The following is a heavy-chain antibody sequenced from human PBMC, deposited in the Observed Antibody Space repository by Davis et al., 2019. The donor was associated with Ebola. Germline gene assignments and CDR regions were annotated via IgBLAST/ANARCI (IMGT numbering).Heavy chain of an antibody. CDR3: ASHYYGSGSTTAQHDY. D-gene: IGHD3-10*01. Sequence: PSETLSLTCAVYGGSFSGYYWSWIRQPPGKGLEWIGEINHSGSTNYNPSLKSRVTISVDTSKNQFSLKLSSVTAADTAVYYCASHYYGSGSTTAQHDYWGQGTLVTVSS. V-gene: IGHV4-34*01. CDR1: GGSFSGYY. J-gene: IGHJ4*02. CDR2: INHSGST.